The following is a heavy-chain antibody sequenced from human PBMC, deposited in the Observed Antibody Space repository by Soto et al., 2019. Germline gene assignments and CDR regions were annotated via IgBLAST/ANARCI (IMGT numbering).Heavy chain of an antibody. Sequence: SXKVSCKASGGTFSSYAISWVRQAPGQGLEWMGGIIPIFGTANYAQKFQGRVTITADESTSTAYMELSSLRSEDTAVYYCARGRGKSYDMSAANFDYWGQGPLVTVS. V-gene: IGHV1-69*13. CDR2: IIPIFGTA. J-gene: IGHJ4*02. D-gene: IGHD3-9*01. CDR3: ARGRGKSYDMSAANFDY. CDR1: GGTFSSYA.